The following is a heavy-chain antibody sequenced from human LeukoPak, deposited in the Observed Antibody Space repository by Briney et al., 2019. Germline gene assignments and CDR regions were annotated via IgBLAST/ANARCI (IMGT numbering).Heavy chain of an antibody. CDR1: GYSFTDYW. V-gene: IGHV5-51*01. CDR3: ARPLTTYDYEAFDI. Sequence: GESLKISCKSSGYSFTDYWIGWVRQMPGRGLEWMGIIYPDDSGTRYSPSFQGQVTISADKSSSTAYLQWSSLKASDTAMYYCARPLTTYDYEAFDIWGQGTMVTVSS. CDR2: IYPDDSGT. J-gene: IGHJ3*02. D-gene: IGHD4-11*01.